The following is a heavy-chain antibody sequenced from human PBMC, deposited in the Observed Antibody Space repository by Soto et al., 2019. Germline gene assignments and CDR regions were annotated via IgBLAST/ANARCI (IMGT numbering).Heavy chain of an antibody. V-gene: IGHV4-30-2*01. Sequence: TSETLSLTCAVSGGSISSGGYSWSWIRQPPGKGLEWIGYIYHSGSTYYNPSLKSRVTISVDRSKNTLYLQMNSLRAEDTAVYYCAKNPGYYYDSTGYHFDYWGQGTLVTVSS. CDR2: IYHSGST. CDR1: GGSISSGGYS. CDR3: AKNPGYYYDSTGYHFDY. D-gene: IGHD3-22*01. J-gene: IGHJ4*02.